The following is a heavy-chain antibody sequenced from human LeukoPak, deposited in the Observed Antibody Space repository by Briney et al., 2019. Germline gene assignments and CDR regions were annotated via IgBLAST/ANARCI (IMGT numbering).Heavy chain of an antibody. CDR2: VSNDGGDK. CDR3: AKAHLLDWLLPFDY. D-gene: IGHD3/OR15-3a*01. J-gene: IGHJ4*02. Sequence: GRSLRLSCAASEFTFSSYAMHWVRQAPGKGLEWVALVSNDGGDKYNADSVKGRFTISRDNSKNTLYLQMNSLRGEDTGVYYCAKAHLLDWLLPFDYWGQGTLVTVSS. CDR1: EFTFSSYA. V-gene: IGHV3-30*18.